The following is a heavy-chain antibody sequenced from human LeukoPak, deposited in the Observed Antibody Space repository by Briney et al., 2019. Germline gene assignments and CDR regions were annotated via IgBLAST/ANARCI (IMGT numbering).Heavy chain of an antibody. Sequence: GGSLRLSCAASGFTFSTYAMSWVRQAPGKGLEWVSGISGSGGSTFYADSVKGRFTISRDNSKNTLYEQMKSLRAEDTAVYYCAKPSVDTSMVDSHFDSWGQGTLVTVSS. CDR1: GFTFSTYA. V-gene: IGHV3-23*01. CDR3: AKPSVDTSMVDSHFDS. D-gene: IGHD5-18*01. J-gene: IGHJ4*02. CDR2: ISGSGGST.